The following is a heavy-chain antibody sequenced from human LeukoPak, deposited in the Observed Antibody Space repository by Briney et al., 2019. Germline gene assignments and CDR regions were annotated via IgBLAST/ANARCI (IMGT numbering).Heavy chain of an antibody. Sequence: ASVKVSCKASGYTFTSYGISWARQAPGQGLEWMGWISAYNGNTNYAQKLQGRVTMTTDTSTSTAYMELRSLRSDDTAVYYCASGYCGGDCYSSQFDYWGQGTLVTVSS. CDR1: GYTFTSYG. D-gene: IGHD2-21*02. J-gene: IGHJ4*02. CDR2: ISAYNGNT. CDR3: ASGYCGGDCYSSQFDY. V-gene: IGHV1-18*01.